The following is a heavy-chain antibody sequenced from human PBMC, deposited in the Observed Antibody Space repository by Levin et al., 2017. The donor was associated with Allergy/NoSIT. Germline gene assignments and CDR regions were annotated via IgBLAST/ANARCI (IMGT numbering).Heavy chain of an antibody. CDR1: GGSISSSSYY. CDR2: IYYSGST. V-gene: IGHV4-39*01. D-gene: IGHD4-17*01. J-gene: IGHJ4*02. CDR3: ARHFGDVAYFDY. Sequence: SQTLSLTCTVSGGSISSSSYYWGWIRQPPGKGLEWIGSIYYSGSTYYNPSLKSRVTISVDTSKNQFSLKLSSVTAADTAVYYCARHFGDVAYFDYWGQGTLVTVSS.